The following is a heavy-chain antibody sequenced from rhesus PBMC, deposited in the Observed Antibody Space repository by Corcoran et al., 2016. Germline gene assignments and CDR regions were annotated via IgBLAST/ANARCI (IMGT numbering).Heavy chain of an antibody. CDR3: AREGRYSGYSYYFDY. Sequence: QVQLQESGPGLVKPSETLSLTCAVPGGSFRGYYWGWIRQPPGKGLEWIGYISGSSGSTDYNPSLKSRVTISTDTSKNQFSLKLSSVTAADTAVYYCAREGRYSGYSYYFDYWGQGVLVTVSS. D-gene: IGHD5-24*01. CDR2: ISGSSGST. CDR1: GGSFRGYY. V-gene: IGHV4-165*01. J-gene: IGHJ4*01.